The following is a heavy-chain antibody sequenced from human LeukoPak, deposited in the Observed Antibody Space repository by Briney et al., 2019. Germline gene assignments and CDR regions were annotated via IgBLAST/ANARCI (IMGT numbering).Heavy chain of an antibody. CDR3: TRVRSGNDFDY. J-gene: IGHJ4*02. CDR1: GFTFGDHA. D-gene: IGHD3-10*01. Sequence: GGSLRLSCSASGFTFGDHAMSWVRQAPGKGLEWVGFIRSIGYGGTTEYAASVEGRFSLSRDDSKSFVYLQMGSLKAEDAAVYYCTRVRSGNDFDYWGQGTLVTVSS. V-gene: IGHV3-49*04. CDR2: IRSIGYGGTT.